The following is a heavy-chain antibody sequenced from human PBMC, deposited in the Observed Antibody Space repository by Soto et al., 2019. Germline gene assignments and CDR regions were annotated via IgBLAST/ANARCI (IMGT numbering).Heavy chain of an antibody. CDR1: GYTFTSYA. CDR2: INAGNGNT. D-gene: IGHD6-13*01. J-gene: IGHJ4*02. V-gene: IGHV1-3*01. Sequence: ASVEVSCKASGYTFTSYAMHWVRQAPGQRLEWMGWINAGNGNTRYSQKFQDRVTITTDTSASTAYMELSSLRSEDTAVYYCARDRLYSSSWYYFDYWGQGTLVTVSS. CDR3: ARDRLYSSSWYYFDY.